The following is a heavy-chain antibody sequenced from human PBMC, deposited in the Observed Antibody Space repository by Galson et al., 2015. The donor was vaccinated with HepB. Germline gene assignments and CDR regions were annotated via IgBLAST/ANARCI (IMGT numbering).Heavy chain of an antibody. D-gene: IGHD3-16*02. Sequence: SVKVSCKASGGTFSSYAISWVRQAPGQGLEWMGGIIPIFGTANYAQKFQGRVTITADKSTSTAYMELSSLRSEDTAVYYCAREVRLRLGELSLGGYFDYWGQGTLVTVSS. CDR3: AREVRLRLGELSLGGYFDY. CDR1: GGTFSSYA. CDR2: IIPIFGTA. J-gene: IGHJ4*02. V-gene: IGHV1-69*06.